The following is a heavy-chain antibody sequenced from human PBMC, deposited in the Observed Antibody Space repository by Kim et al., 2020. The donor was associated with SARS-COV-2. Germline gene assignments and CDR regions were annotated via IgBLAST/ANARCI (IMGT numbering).Heavy chain of an antibody. V-gene: IGHV3-30*18. Sequence: GGSLRLSCAASGFTFSSFGMNWVRQAPGKGLEWVAVISYDGSSTYYADSVKGRFTISRDNSKNTLYLQMNSLRAEDTAVYYCAKDLLSTGDFWGQFGYY. CDR3: AKDLLSTGDFWGQFGYY. D-gene: IGHD3-3*01. CDR2: ISYDGSST. J-gene: IGHJ6*01. CDR1: GFTFSSFG.